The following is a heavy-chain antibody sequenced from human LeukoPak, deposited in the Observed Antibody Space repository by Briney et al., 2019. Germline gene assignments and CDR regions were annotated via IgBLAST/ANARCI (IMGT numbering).Heavy chain of an antibody. CDR1: GGSISSYY. V-gene: IGHV4-59*12. CDR2: IYHSGRT. CDR3: ARGGITMVRGVSG. D-gene: IGHD3-10*01. Sequence: PSETLSLTCTVSGGSISSYYWSWIRQPPGKGLEWIGSIYHSGRTYYNPSLKSRVTISVDTSKNQFSLKLSSVTAADTAVYYCARGGITMVRGVSGWGQGTLVIVSS. J-gene: IGHJ4*02.